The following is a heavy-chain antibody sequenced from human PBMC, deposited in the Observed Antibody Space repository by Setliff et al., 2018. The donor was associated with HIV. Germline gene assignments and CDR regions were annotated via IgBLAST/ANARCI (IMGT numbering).Heavy chain of an antibody. CDR3: ARDPSSGIYYDSSGQYFQY. CDR2: ISAYNGNT. V-gene: IGHV1-18*01. Sequence: ASVKVSCKASGYIFTSYGISWVRQAPGQGLEWMGWISAYNGNTNYAQKFQGRVSMTIDTSTSTAYMGLRSLRPDDTAVYFCARDPSSGIYYDSSGQYFQYWGQGTLVTVSS. J-gene: IGHJ1*01. CDR1: GYIFTSYG. D-gene: IGHD3-22*01.